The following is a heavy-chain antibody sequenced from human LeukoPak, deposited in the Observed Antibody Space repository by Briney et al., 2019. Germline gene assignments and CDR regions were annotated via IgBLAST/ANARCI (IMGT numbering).Heavy chain of an antibody. V-gene: IGHV4-59*01. CDR2: IYYSGST. CDR1: GGSISSYY. D-gene: IGHD6-13*01. J-gene: IGHJ6*03. Sequence: SETLSLTCTVSGGSISSYYWSWIRQPPGKGLEWIGYIYYSGSTNYNPSLKSRVTISVDTSKNQFSLKLSSVTAADTAVYYCARESAAADYYYYYYMDVWGKGTTVTVSS. CDR3: ARESAAADYYYYYYMDV.